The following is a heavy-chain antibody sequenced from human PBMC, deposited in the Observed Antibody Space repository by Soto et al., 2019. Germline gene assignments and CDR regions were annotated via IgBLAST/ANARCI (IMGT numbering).Heavy chain of an antibody. V-gene: IGHV3-74*01. D-gene: IGHD3-10*01. CDR1: GFTFSSHW. J-gene: IGHJ4*02. CDR3: VRSGDYRSGSYWYFFDY. CDR2: VDSDGTYT. Sequence: VGSLRLSCAAAGFTFSSHWMHWARQAPGKGLVWVSRVDSDGTYTDYAHSVQGRFTISRDNAKNTLYLQMNSLRAEDTALYYCVRSGDYRSGSYWYFFDYWGQGTQVTVSS.